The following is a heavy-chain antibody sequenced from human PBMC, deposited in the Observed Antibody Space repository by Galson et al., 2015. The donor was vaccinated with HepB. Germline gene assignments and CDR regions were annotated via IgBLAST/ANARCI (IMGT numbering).Heavy chain of an antibody. J-gene: IGHJ2*01. Sequence: SVKVSCKASGGTFSSYAISWVRQAPGQGLEWMGGIIPIFGTANYAQKFQGRVTITADESTSTAYMELSSLRSEDTAVYYCARAGLGCSSTSCYIGDWYFDLWCRVTLVTVSS. V-gene: IGHV1-69*13. CDR2: IIPIFGTA. D-gene: IGHD2-2*02. CDR1: GGTFSSYA. CDR3: ARAGLGCSSTSCYIGDWYFDL.